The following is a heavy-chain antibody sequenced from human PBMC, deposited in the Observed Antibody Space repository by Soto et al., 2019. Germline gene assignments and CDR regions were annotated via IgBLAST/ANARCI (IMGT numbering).Heavy chain of an antibody. V-gene: IGHV3-13*05. CDR3: ARNERDFYGLDV. CDR2: ISAAGDP. Sequence: EVQLVESGGGLVQPGGSLRLSCEASGFTFRNYDMHWVRQGTGKGLEWVSGISAAGDPDYADSVEGRFTISRENAQNSFFLQMNSLRGGDTAVYYCARNERDFYGLDVWGQGTTVIVSS. J-gene: IGHJ6*02. CDR1: GFTFRNYD.